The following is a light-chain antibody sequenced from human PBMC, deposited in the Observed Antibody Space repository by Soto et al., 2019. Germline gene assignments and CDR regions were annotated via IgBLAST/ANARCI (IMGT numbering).Light chain of an antibody. CDR2: ASS. CDR1: QAISTY. J-gene: IGKJ5*01. Sequence: IPLTQSPSSLSASVGDRFTITCRASQAISTYLAWYQQKPGEVPRLLIYASSTLESGVPSRFSGSGSGTDFTLTISGLQPEDIATYFCQQLDSFPITFGQGTRLEIK. V-gene: IGKV1-9*01. CDR3: QQLDSFPIT.